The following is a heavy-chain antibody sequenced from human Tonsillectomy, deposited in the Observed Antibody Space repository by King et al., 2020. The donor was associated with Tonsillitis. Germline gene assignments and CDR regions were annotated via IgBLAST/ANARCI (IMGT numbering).Heavy chain of an antibody. Sequence: LQLQESGSGLVKPSQTLSLTCAVSGGSISSGGYSWSWIRQPPGKGLEWIGYIYHSGSTYYNPSLKSRVTISVDRSKNQFSLELTSVTAADTAVYYCARGLGGFIDSWGQGTLVTVSS. CDR3: ARGLGGFIDS. J-gene: IGHJ5*01. CDR2: IYHSGST. CDR1: GGSISSGGYS. V-gene: IGHV4-30-2*01. D-gene: IGHD4-23*01.